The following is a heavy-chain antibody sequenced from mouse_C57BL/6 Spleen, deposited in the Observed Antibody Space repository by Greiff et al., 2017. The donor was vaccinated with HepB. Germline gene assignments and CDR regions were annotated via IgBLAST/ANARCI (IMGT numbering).Heavy chain of an antibody. CDR1: GFTFSDAW. Sequence: EVKLLESGGGLVQPGGSMKLSCAASGFTFSDAWMDWVRQSPEKGLEWVAEIRNKANNHATYYAESVKGRFTISRDDSKSSVYLQMNSLRAEDTGIYYCTRPEVLGTVVSMDYWGQGTSVTVSS. V-gene: IGHV6-6*01. CDR3: TRPEVLGTVVSMDY. J-gene: IGHJ4*01. CDR2: IRNKANNHAT. D-gene: IGHD1-1*01.